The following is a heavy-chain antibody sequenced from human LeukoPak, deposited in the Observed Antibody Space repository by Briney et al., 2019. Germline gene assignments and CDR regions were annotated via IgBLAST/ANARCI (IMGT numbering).Heavy chain of an antibody. J-gene: IGHJ5*02. CDR3: ARGRKARPHIVVVPPGNWFDP. CDR2: INHSGST. CDR1: GGSFSGYY. V-gene: IGHV4-34*01. D-gene: IGHD2-2*01. Sequence: PSETLSLTCAVYGGSFSGYYWSWLRQPPGKGLEWIGEINHSGSTNYNPSLKSRVTISVDTSKNQFSLKLSSVTAADTAVYYCARGRKARPHIVVVPPGNWFDPWGQGTLVTVSS.